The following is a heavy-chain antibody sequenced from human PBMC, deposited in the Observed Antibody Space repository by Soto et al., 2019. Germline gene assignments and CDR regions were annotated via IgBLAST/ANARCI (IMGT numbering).Heavy chain of an antibody. J-gene: IGHJ4*02. CDR1: GYTFTNYG. Sequence: ASVKVSCKTSGYTFTNYGITWVRQAPGQGLKWMGWISAYNGDTNYAQKFQGRVIMTTDTSTTTAYMELSSLRPEDTAIYYCTKSQGPVGTVTRYTVPYSSFYFDLWGQGTQVTVSS. CDR2: ISAYNGDT. CDR3: TKSQGPVGTVTRYTVPYSSFYFDL. V-gene: IGHV1-18*04. D-gene: IGHD1-26*01.